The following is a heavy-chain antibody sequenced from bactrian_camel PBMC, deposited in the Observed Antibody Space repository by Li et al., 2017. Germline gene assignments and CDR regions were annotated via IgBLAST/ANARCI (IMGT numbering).Heavy chain of an antibody. CDR1: GYTANMNC. Sequence: VQLVESVGGTAQAGGSLRLSCAASGYTANMNCMAWFRQAPGNEREAVAAICTGDGRAYYHDSENDSGKGRFTISRDNAKITVYLEMNSLAPEDSAMYYCAARRPSSVVWDRAAEFGVWGQGTQVTVS. D-gene: IGHD3*01. CDR3: AARRPSSVVWDRAAEFGV. V-gene: IGHV3-3*01. CDR2: ICTGDGRA. J-gene: IGHJ6*01.